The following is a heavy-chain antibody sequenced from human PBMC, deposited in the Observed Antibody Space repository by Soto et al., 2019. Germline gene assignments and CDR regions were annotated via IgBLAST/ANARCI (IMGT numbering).Heavy chain of an antibody. CDR1: GFTFRNNV. V-gene: IGHV3-23*01. Sequence: LRLSCTASGFTFRNNVLSWVRQAPGKGLDWVSGITGSGRDTYYADSVKGRFTISRDNSKNMVFLQMNSLRAEDTALYYCAKNGLDNSPSAIDSWGPGTLVTVST. J-gene: IGHJ4*02. CDR2: ITGSGRDT. D-gene: IGHD2-8*01. CDR3: AKNGLDNSPSAIDS.